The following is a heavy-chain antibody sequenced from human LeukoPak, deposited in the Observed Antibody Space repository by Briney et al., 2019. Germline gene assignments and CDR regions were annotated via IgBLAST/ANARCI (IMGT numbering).Heavy chain of an antibody. CDR1: GFTFSSYG. D-gene: IGHD5-18*01. CDR2: IQYEGSNK. V-gene: IGHV3-30*02. J-gene: IGHJ4*02. Sequence: PGGSLRLSCAASGFTFSSYGMHWVRQAPGKGLEWVAFIQYEGSNKYYADSVKGRFTISRDNSKNTLYLQMNSLRAEDTAVYYCAKDPILEGAYSYGFDYWGQGTLVTVSS. CDR3: AKDPILEGAYSYGFDY.